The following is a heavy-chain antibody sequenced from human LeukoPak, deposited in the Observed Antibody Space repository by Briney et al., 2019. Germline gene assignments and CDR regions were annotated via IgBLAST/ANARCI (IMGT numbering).Heavy chain of an antibody. J-gene: IGHJ4*02. CDR1: GGSISSGDYY. CDR2: IYYSGSI. V-gene: IGHV4-30-4*01. Sequence: SETLSLTCTVSGGSISSGDYYWSWIRQPPGKGLEWIGYIYYSGSIDYNPSLKSRVTISVDTSKNQFSLKLSSVAAADTAVYYCARDLLNEGNHLDYWGQGTLVTVSS. D-gene: IGHD4-23*01. CDR3: ARDLLNEGNHLDY.